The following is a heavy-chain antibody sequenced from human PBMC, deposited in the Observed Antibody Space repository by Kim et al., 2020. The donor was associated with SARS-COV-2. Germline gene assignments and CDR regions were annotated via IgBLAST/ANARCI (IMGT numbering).Heavy chain of an antibody. D-gene: IGHD3-10*01. V-gene: IGHV3-53*01. CDR2: IFVGGTT. J-gene: IGHJ4*02. Sequence: GGSLRLSCAASGFTVRSNYMTCVRQAPGKGLEWVSAIFVGGTTYYADSVKGRVTISRDHSANTVYLRMTSLRAEETVVYYCARGLYYCSESDWGQGPVVTVSS. CDR3: ARGLYYCSESD. CDR1: GFTVRSNY.